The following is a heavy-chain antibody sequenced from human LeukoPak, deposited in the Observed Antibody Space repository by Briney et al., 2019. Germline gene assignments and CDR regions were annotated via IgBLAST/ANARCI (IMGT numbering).Heavy chain of an antibody. Sequence: SETLSLTCTVSGGSTSSYYWSWIRQPPGKGLEWIGYIYYSGSTNYNPSLKSRVTISVDTSKNQFSLKLSSVTAADTDVYYCARTYSSGVFDIWGQGTMVTVSS. J-gene: IGHJ3*02. CDR2: IYYSGST. CDR1: GGSTSSYY. V-gene: IGHV4-59*08. D-gene: IGHD5-18*01. CDR3: ARTYSSGVFDI.